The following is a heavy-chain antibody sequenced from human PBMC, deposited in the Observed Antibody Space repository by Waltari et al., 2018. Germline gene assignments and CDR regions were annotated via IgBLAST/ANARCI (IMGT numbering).Heavy chain of an antibody. CDR1: GFTFSNYA. V-gene: IGHV3-23*03. D-gene: IGHD2-2*01. Sequence: EVQLLESGGGLVQPGGSLRLSCAASGFTFSNYAMSWVRQAPGKGLEWISIVHSGDGNTYYADSVKGRFTISRDNSKNPLYLQMNSLRAEDTAVYYCARKGRLCSSTSCYEGGDYWGQGTLVTVSS. J-gene: IGHJ4*02. CDR2: VHSGDGNT. CDR3: ARKGRLCSSTSCYEGGDY.